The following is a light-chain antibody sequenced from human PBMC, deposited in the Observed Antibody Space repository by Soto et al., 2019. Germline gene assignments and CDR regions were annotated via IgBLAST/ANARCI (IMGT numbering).Light chain of an antibody. CDR2: DSN. CDR3: HQYGNSPRT. CDR1: QSVSSN. J-gene: IGKJ1*01. Sequence: EVVMTQSPATLSVSPGERATLSCRASQSVSSNLAWYQQKPGQAPGLHIYDSNIRATGVPARFSGTRSGTDFTLTITRLESEDFAVYYCHQYGNSPRTFGQGTKVDIK. V-gene: IGKV3-15*01.